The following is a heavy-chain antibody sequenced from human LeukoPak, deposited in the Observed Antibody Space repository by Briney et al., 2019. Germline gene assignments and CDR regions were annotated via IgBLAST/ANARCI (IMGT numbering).Heavy chain of an antibody. V-gene: IGHV3-23*01. J-gene: IGHJ4*02. CDR3: AKDRNSRGYYFDY. Sequence: GGSLRLSCAASGFTFNTYAMSWVRQAPGTGLEWVSAISGSAGSTYYADSVKGRFTISRDNSKNTLYLQMNSLRAEDSAVYYCAKDRNSRGYYFDYWGQGTLVTVSS. CDR2: ISGSAGST. D-gene: IGHD1-14*01. CDR1: GFTFNTYA.